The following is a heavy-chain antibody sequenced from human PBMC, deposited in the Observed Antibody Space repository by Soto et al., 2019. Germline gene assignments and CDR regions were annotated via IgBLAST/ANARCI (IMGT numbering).Heavy chain of an antibody. J-gene: IGHJ4*02. V-gene: IGHV1-3*01. CDR2: INAGNGNT. Sequence: QVQLVQSGAEVKKPGASVKVSCKASGYTFTSYAMHWVRQAPGQRLEWMGWINAGNGNTKYSHKFQGRVTITRDTSASTADMELSSLRSEDTAVYYCARDRLLWFGELSLVYDYWGQGTLVTVSS. CDR1: GYTFTSYA. CDR3: ARDRLLWFGELSLVYDY. D-gene: IGHD3-10*01.